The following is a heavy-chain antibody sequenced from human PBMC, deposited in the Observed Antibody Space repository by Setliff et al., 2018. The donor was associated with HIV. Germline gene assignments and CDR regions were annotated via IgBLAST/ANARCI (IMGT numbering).Heavy chain of an antibody. CDR3: ARDWRSGYDLNFDY. CDR2: ISSGSSYI. V-gene: IGHV3-21*01. CDR1: GFTFSSYR. J-gene: IGHJ4*02. Sequence: PGGSLRLSCAASGFTFSSYRMNWVRQAPGRGLEWVSSISSGSSYIYYADSLKGRFIISRDNAKNSLYLQMNSLRAEDTAMYYCARDWRSGYDLNFDYWGQGTLVTVSS. D-gene: IGHD5-12*01.